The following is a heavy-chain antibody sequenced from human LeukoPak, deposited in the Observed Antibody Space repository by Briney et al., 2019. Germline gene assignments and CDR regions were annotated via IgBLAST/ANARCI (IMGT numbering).Heavy chain of an antibody. D-gene: IGHD2-15*01. CDR3: ARGRRVVVAATRAFDI. CDR2: INHSGST. J-gene: IGHJ3*02. V-gene: IGHV4-34*01. Sequence: PSETPSLTCAVYGGSFSGYYWSWIRQPPGKGLEWIGEINHSGSTNYNPSLKSRVTISVDTSKNQFSLKLSSVTAADTAVYYCARGRRVVVAATRAFDIWGQGTMVTVSS. CDR1: GGSFSGYY.